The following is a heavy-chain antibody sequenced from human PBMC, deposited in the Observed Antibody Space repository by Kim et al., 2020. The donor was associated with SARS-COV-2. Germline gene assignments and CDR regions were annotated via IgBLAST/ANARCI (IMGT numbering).Heavy chain of an antibody. CDR1: GLNFYIQY. J-gene: IGHJ4*02. V-gene: IGHV3-48*03. CDR3: APLHFYSSAH. Sequence: GWSLRLSCTASGLNFYIQYMTWVRQAPGKGLEWVSFIGGSDGVVSYADSVRGRFAISRDNARNTVYLQMNNLRAEDTAIYYCAPLHFYSSAHWGQGTLVT. D-gene: IGHD6-19*01. CDR2: IGGSDGVV.